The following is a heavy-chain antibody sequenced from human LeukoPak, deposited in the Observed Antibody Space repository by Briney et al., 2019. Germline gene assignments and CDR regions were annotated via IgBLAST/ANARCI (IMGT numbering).Heavy chain of an antibody. CDR3: ARKGGDFWSGYSYWYFDL. CDR2: ISAYNGNT. D-gene: IGHD3-3*01. Sequence: ASVKVSCKASGYTFTSYGISWVRQAPGQGLEWMGWISAYNGNTNYAQKLQGRVTMTTDTSTSTAYMELRSLRSDDTAVYYCARKGGDFWSGYSYWYFDLWGRGTLVTVSS. J-gene: IGHJ2*01. CDR1: GYTFTSYG. V-gene: IGHV1-18*01.